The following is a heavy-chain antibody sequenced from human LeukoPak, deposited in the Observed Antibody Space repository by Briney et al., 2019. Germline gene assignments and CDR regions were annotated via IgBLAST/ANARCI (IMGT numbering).Heavy chain of an antibody. CDR1: EFTFSNYG. CDR2: IRYDGTNK. D-gene: IGHD1-26*01. J-gene: IGHJ5*02. CDR3: AKDVCYSGIYNIVGWFDP. V-gene: IGHV3-30*02. Sequence: PGGSLRHSCRDSEFTFSNYGMHWVRQSPGKGLQWVAFIRYDGTNKDYADSVKGRFTISRDTSKSTLYLQMDSLRAEDTAVYYCAKDVCYSGIYNIVGWFDPWGQGTLVTVSS.